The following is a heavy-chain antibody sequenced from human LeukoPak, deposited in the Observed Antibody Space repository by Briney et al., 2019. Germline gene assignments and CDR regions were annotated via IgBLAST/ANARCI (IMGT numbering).Heavy chain of an antibody. J-gene: IGHJ4*02. D-gene: IGHD3-10*01. CDR1: GGSISSGSYD. CDR3: TKGRGI. V-gene: IGHV4-61*09. Sequence: PSETLSLTYTVSGGSISSGSYDWYWIRQPAGKGLEWIGHIYTSGSTDYNPSLKSRVTISVATSKNQFSLKLTSVTAADTAIYYCTKGRGIWGQGTLVTVSS. CDR2: IYTSGST.